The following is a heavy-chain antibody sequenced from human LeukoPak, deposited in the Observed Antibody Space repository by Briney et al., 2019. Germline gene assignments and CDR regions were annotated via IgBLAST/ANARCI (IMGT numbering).Heavy chain of an antibody. CDR2: IWYDGSNK. Sequence: GRSLRLSCAASGFTFSSYGMHWVRQAPGKGLEWVAVIWYDGSNKYYADSVKGRFTISRDNSKNTLYLQMNSPRAEDTAVDYCARESGRGLDYWGQGTLVTVSS. V-gene: IGHV3-33*01. D-gene: IGHD1-26*01. CDR3: ARESGRGLDY. CDR1: GFTFSSYG. J-gene: IGHJ4*02.